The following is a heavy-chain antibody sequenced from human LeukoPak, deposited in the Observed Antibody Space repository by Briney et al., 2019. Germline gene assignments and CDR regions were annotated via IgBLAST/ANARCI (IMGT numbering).Heavy chain of an antibody. Sequence: ASVKVSCKASGYTFTSYYMHWVRQAPGQGLEWMGWINPNSGGTNYAQKFQGRVTMTRDTSISTAYMELSRPRSDDTAVYYCACEDSGSYYNVIDYWGQGTLVTVSS. CDR2: INPNSGGT. CDR3: ACEDSGSYYNVIDY. D-gene: IGHD3-10*01. V-gene: IGHV1-2*02. J-gene: IGHJ4*02. CDR1: GYTFTSYY.